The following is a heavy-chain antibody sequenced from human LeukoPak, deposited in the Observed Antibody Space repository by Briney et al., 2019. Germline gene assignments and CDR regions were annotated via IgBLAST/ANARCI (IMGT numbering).Heavy chain of an antibody. J-gene: IGHJ4*02. D-gene: IGHD3-22*01. CDR1: GFTFSSYA. V-gene: IGHV3-30-3*01. CDR2: ISYDGSNK. CDR3: ARDQGYYDSSGYSLDY. Sequence: GGSLRLSSAASGFTFSSYAMHWVRQAPGKGLEWAAGISYDGSNKYYADSVKGRFTISRDNCKNTLYLQMNSLRAEDTAVYYCARDQGYYDSSGYSLDYWGQGTLVTVSS.